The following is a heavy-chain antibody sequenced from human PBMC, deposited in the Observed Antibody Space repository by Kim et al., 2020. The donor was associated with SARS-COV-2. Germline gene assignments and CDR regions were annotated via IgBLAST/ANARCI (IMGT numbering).Heavy chain of an antibody. CDR2: DGIHK. V-gene: IGHV3-7*01. J-gene: IGHJ5*02. CDR3: ASPIIDP. Sequence: DGIHKSYVDSVKGRFIITRDNTKISLYLQMNSLRAEDTAVYYCASPIIDPWGQGTLVTVSS.